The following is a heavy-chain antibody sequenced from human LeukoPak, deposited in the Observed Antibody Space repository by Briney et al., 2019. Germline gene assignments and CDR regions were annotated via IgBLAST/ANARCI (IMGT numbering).Heavy chain of an antibody. V-gene: IGHV4-59*01. J-gene: IGHJ4*02. CDR2: IYYSGST. Sequence: SETLSLTCAVSGGSISVYYWSWIRQPPGKGLEWIGYIYYSGSTNYNPSLRSRVTISVDTSKNQFSLKLSSVTAADTAVYYCARGYSSGPYYFDYWGQGTLVTVSP. CDR3: ARGYSSGPYYFDY. CDR1: GGSISVYY. D-gene: IGHD6-19*01.